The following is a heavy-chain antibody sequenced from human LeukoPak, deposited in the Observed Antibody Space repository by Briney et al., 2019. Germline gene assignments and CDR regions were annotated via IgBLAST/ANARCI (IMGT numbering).Heavy chain of an antibody. Sequence: ASVKVSCKASGYTFTSYGISWVRQAPGQGLEWMGWISAYNGNINYAQKLQGRVTMTTDTSTSTAYMELRSLRSDDTAVYYCARDPGGYRTYYYYYYGMDVWGQGTTVTVSS. V-gene: IGHV1-18*01. J-gene: IGHJ6*02. CDR1: GYTFTSYG. CDR3: ARDPGGYRTYYYYYYGMDV. D-gene: IGHD5-18*01. CDR2: ISAYNGNI.